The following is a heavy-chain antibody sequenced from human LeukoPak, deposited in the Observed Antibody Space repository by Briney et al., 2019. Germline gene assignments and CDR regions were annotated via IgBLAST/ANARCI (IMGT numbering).Heavy chain of an antibody. CDR1: GGSISSYY. CDR2: IYYSGST. J-gene: IGHJ5*02. CDR3: ARAGYSSSWFSYNWFDP. D-gene: IGHD6-13*01. V-gene: IGHV4-59*01. Sequence: SETLSLTCTVSGGSISSYYWSWIRQPPGQGLEWIGYIYYSGSTNYNPSLKSRVTISVDTSKNQFSLKLSSVTAADTAVYYCARAGYSSSWFSYNWFDPWGQGTLVTVSS.